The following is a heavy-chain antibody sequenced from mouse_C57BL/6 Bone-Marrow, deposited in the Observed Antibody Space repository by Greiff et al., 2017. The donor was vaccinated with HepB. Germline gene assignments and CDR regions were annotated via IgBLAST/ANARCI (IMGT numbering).Heavy chain of an antibody. CDR3: TTGYGSSSYWYFDV. V-gene: IGHV14-4*01. CDR1: GFNIKDDY. D-gene: IGHD1-1*01. Sequence: VQLQQSGAELVRPGASVKLSCTASGFNIKDDYMHWVKPRPEQGLEWIGWIDPENGDTEYASKFQGKATITADTSSNTAYLQLSSLTSEDTAVYYCTTGYGSSSYWYFDVWGTGTTVTVSS. CDR2: IDPENGDT. J-gene: IGHJ1*03.